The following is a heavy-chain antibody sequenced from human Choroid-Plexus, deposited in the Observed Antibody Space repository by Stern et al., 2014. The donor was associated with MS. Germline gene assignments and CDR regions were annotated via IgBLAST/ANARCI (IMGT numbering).Heavy chain of an antibody. J-gene: IGHJ4*02. Sequence: QVQLQESGPGLVKPSETLSLTCTVSGGPISSSSYYWGWIRQPPGKGLEWIGTIHYTGRTNYNPSLKSRATFFVEMARNQFSLKLGSVTAADTAVYYCASWVGARRRRFDYWGQGTLVTVSS. CDR1: GGPISSSSYY. V-gene: IGHV4-39*01. CDR3: ASWVGARRRRFDY. D-gene: IGHD1-26*01. CDR2: IHYTGRT.